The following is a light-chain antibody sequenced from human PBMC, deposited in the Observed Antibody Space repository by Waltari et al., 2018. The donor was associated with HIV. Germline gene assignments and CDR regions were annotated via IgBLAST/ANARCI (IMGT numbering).Light chain of an antibody. V-gene: IGLV3-25*03. CDR3: HSSDSSGTYV. CDR1: ALPKQY. J-gene: IGLJ1*01. CDR2: KDN. Sequence: SYELTQPPSVSASPGQTARIPCFGDALPKQYAYWYQQKPGQAPVLVIYKDNERPSGIPERFSGSSSGTTVTLNISGVQAEDEADYYCHSSDSSGTYVFGPGTQVTVL.